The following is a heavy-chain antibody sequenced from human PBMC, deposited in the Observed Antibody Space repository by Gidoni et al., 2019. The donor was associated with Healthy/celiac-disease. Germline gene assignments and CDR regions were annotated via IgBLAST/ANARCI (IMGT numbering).Heavy chain of an antibody. Sequence: QVQLVESGGGVVQPGRSLRLSCAASGFTFSSYGMPGVRQAPGKGLEWVAVIWYDGSNKYYADSVKGRFTIARDNSKNTLYLQMNSLRAEDTAVYYCARDPSTGIAAAGNYWGQGTLVTVSS. D-gene: IGHD6-13*01. V-gene: IGHV3-33*01. CDR2: IWYDGSNK. CDR1: GFTFSSYG. CDR3: ARDPSTGIAAAGNY. J-gene: IGHJ4*02.